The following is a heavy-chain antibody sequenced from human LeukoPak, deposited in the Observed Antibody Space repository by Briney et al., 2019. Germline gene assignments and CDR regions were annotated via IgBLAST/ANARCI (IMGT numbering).Heavy chain of an antibody. CDR1: GRPINNYY. D-gene: IGHD6-13*01. V-gene: IGHV4-59*01. CDR2: ISYSEST. CDR3: ARVYSSSWPYYFDY. J-gene: IGHJ4*02. Sequence: SETLSLTCTVSGRPINNYYNHWSWIPQPPGKALEWMGYISYSESTHYNPSLKSRGTLPLDTSKNQFSLRLRSVTGADTAVYYCARVYSSSWPYYFDYWGQGTLVTV.